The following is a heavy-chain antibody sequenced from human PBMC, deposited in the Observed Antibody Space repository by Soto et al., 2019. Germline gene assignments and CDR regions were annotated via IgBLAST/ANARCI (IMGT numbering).Heavy chain of an antibody. D-gene: IGHD6-19*01. CDR2: ISYDGSNK. CDR1: GFTFSSYG. J-gene: IGHJ5*02. CDR3: AKDSFAYSCGWCRGDQYNWFDH. V-gene: IGHV3-30*18. Sequence: GGSLRLSCAASGFTFSSYGMHWVRQAPGKGLEWVADISYDGSNKYYADSVKGRFTISRDTSKNTLYLQMNSLRAEDTAVYYCAKDSFAYSCGWCRGDQYNWFDHWGQGTLVTVSS.